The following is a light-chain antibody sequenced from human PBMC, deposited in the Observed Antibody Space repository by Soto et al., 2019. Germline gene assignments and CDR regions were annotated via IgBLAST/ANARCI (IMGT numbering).Light chain of an antibody. CDR2: GAS. J-gene: IGKJ5*01. CDR1: QSVSSSY. CDR3: QQYGSSPPIT. V-gene: IGKV3-20*01. Sequence: EIVLTQSPGTLSLSPGERATLSCRASQSVSSSYLAWYQQKPGQAPRLLIYGASSRATGIPDRFSGRGSGTDLTLTISILEPEDFAVYYCQQYGSSPPITFVQGTRLEIK.